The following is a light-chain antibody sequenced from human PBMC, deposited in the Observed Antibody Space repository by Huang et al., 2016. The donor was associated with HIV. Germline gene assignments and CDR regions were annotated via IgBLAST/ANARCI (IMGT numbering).Light chain of an antibody. CDR1: QSISSW. CDR2: KAS. V-gene: IGKV1-5*03. Sequence: DIQMTQSPSTLSASVGDRVTITCRASQSISSWLAWYQQKPGKAPKLLIFKASNLESGVPARCSGSGSGTEFTLTISSLQPDDFATYYCQQYNSYWTFGQGTKVEI. CDR3: QQYNSYWT. J-gene: IGKJ1*01.